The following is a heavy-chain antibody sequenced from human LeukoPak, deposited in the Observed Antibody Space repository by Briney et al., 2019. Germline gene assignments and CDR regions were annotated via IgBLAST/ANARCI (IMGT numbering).Heavy chain of an antibody. CDR3: ARGSFCSSSSCYIDFDY. CDR1: GFTFSSYA. V-gene: IGHV3-30-3*01. CDR2: ISYDGSNK. Sequence: PGGSLRLSCAASGFTFSSYAMHWVRQAPGKGLEWVAVISYDGSNKYYADSVKGRFTISRDNSKNTLYLQMNSLRAEDTAVRYCARGSFCSSSSCYIDFDYWGQGTLVTVSS. J-gene: IGHJ4*02. D-gene: IGHD2-2*01.